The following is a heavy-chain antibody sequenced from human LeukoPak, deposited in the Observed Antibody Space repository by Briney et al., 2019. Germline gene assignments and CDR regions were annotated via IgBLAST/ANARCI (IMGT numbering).Heavy chain of an antibody. V-gene: IGHV4-4*07. D-gene: IGHD6-13*01. J-gene: IGHJ4*02. CDR1: GGSISSDY. Sequence: SETLSLTCTVSGGSISSDYWSWIRQPAGKGLEWIGRIYTSGSTNYNPSLKSRVTMSVDTSKNQFSLRLTSVTAADTAVYYCARQGIAAAREGDYFDYWGQGTLVTVSS. CDR2: IYTSGST. CDR3: ARQGIAAAREGDYFDY.